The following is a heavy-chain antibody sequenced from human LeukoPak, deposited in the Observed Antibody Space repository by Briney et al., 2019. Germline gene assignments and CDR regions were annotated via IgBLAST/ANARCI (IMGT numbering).Heavy chain of an antibody. J-gene: IGHJ4*02. CDR3: ASLGVDVYRPFDY. Sequence: ASVKVSCTASGYTFTGYYMHWVRQAPGQGLEWMGWINPNSGGTNYAQKFQGRVTMTRDTSISTAYMELSRLRSDDTAVYYCASLGVDVYRPFDYWGQGTLVTVSS. CDR2: INPNSGGT. CDR1: GYTFTGYY. D-gene: IGHD2-2*02. V-gene: IGHV1-2*02.